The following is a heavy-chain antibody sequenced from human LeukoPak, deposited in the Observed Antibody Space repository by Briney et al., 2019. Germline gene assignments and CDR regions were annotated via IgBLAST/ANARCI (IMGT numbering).Heavy chain of an antibody. J-gene: IGHJ4*02. CDR3: GSRIATAGSVDY. CDR2: IYSSGST. V-gene: IGHV3-23*05. Sequence: GGSLRLSCAASGFTFSSYAMSWVRQAPGKGLEWVSVIYSSGSTYYADSAKGRFTISRDNSKNTLHLQMNTLRAEDTAVYYCGSRIATAGSVDYWGQGTQVTVSS. CDR1: GFTFSSYA. D-gene: IGHD6-13*01.